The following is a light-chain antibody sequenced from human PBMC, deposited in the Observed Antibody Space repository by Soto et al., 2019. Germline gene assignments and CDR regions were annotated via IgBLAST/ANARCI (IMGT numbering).Light chain of an antibody. CDR1: SSNIGAGYD. CDR2: GNN. CDR3: QSYDSSLSGREV. Sequence: QSVLTQPPSVSGAPGQRVIISSTGSSSNIGAGYDVYWYQQLRGTAPKLLIYGNNNRPSGVPDRFSGSKSGTSASLAITGLQAEDEADYYCQSYDSSLSGREVFGGGTKLTVL. V-gene: IGLV1-40*01. J-gene: IGLJ2*01.